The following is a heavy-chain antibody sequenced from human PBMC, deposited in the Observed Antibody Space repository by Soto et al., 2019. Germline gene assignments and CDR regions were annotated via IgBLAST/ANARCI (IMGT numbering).Heavy chain of an antibody. V-gene: IGHV1-69*13. CDR3: AKNPLRTYYYGMGV. CDR1: GGTFSSYA. Sequence: SVKVSCKASGGTFSSYAISWVRQAPGQGLEWMGGIIPIFGTANYAQKFQGRVTITADESTSTAYMELSSLRSEDTAVYYCAKNPLRTYYYGMGVWGQGTTVTVSS. CDR2: IIPIFGTA. J-gene: IGHJ6*02.